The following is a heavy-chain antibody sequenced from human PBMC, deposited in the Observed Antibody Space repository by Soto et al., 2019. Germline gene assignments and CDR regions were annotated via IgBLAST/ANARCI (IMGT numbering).Heavy chain of an antibody. CDR2: INAGNGNT. CDR3: ARVSSQSLKDTAMVH. Sequence: SVKVSCKASGYTFTSYAMHWVRQAPGQRLEWMGWINAGNGNTKYSQKFQGRVTITRDTSASTAYMELSSLRSEDTAVYYCARVSSQSLKDTAMVHWGQGTLVTVSS. CDR1: GYTFTSYA. V-gene: IGHV1-3*01. J-gene: IGHJ4*02. D-gene: IGHD5-18*01.